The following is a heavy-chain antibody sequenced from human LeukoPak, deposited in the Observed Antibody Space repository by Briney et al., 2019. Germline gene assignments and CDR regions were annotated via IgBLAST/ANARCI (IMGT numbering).Heavy chain of an antibody. Sequence: SETLSLTCAVYGGSFSGYYWSWIRQPPGKGLEWIGEINHSGSTNYNPSLKSRVTISVDTSKNQFSLKLSSVTAADTAVYYCARDPDGGNSYWGQGTLVTVSS. CDR3: ARDPDGGNSY. CDR1: GGSFSGYY. D-gene: IGHD4-23*01. J-gene: IGHJ4*02. V-gene: IGHV4-34*01. CDR2: INHSGST.